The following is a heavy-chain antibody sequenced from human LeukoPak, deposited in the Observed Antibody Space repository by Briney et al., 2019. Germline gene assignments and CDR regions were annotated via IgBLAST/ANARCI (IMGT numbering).Heavy chain of an antibody. CDR1: GGSISSYY. D-gene: IGHD3-10*01. CDR2: IYTSGST. V-gene: IGHV4-4*07. J-gene: IGHJ5*02. Sequence: SETLSLTCTVSGGSISSYYWSWIRQPAGKGLEWIGRIYTSGSTNYNPSLKSRVTISVDTSKNQFSLKLTSMTAADTAFYYCARGNDFYGSGRQSYFDPWGQGTLVIVSS. CDR3: ARGNDFYGSGRQSYFDP.